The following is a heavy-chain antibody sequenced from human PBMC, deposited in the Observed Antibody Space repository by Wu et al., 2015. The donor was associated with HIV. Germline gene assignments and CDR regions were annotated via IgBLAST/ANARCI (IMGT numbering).Heavy chain of an antibody. CDR2: INPKSGHT. CDR3: ARMIKYYYDHERNYYYCGVDV. J-gene: IGHJ6*02. D-gene: IGHD3-22*01. V-gene: IGHV1-8*01. Sequence: QVQLVQSGAEVTEPGASVMVSCKASQYTFINYDVHWVRQAAGQGLEWMGWINPKSGHTGYSQNFQGRVTMTRNTSISTAYMELSSLRSEDTAVYYCARMIKYYYDHERNYYYCGVDVWGQGTTVTVSS. CDR1: QYTFINYD.